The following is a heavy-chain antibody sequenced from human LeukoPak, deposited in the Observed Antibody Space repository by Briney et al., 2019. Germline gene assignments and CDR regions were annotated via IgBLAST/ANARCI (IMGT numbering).Heavy chain of an antibody. J-gene: IGHJ4*02. V-gene: IGHV3-21*01. CDR2: ISSSSSYI. CDR3: ARTSPIVVVPAAMSLVVGC. D-gene: IGHD2-2*01. CDR1: GFTFSSYS. Sequence: GGSLRLSCAASGFTFSSYSMNWVRQAPGKGLEWVSSISSSSSYIYYADSVKGRFTISRDNAKNSLYLQMNSLRAEDTAVYYCARTSPIVVVPAAMSLVVGCWGQGTLVTVSS.